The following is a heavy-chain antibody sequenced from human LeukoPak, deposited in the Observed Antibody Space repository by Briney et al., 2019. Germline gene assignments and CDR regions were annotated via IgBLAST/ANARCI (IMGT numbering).Heavy chain of an antibody. CDR3: ARDRGSSWHIFDY. V-gene: IGHV3-21*04. CDR2: ISSSSSYI. D-gene: IGHD6-13*01. Sequence: GGSLRLSCAASGFTFSSYSMNWVRQAPGKGLEWVSSISSSSSYIYYADSVKGRFTISRDNAKNSLYLQMNSLRAEDTALYYCARDRGSSWHIFDYWGQGTLVTVSS. CDR1: GFTFSSYS. J-gene: IGHJ4*02.